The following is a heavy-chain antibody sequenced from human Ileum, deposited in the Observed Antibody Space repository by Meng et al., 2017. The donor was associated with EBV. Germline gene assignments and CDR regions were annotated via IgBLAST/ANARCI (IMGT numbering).Heavy chain of an antibody. V-gene: IGHV4-4*02. CDR3: ARVGQWLPIDY. CDR1: GGSISSSNW. J-gene: IGHJ4*02. CDR2: IYHSGST. D-gene: IGHD6-19*01. Sequence: GEVRESGPGLVKPSGTLSLTCAVSGGSISSSNWWSWVRQPPGKGLEWIGEIYHSGSTNYNPFLKSRVTISVDKSKNQFSLNLSSVTAADTAVYYCARVGQWLPIDYWGQGTLVTVSS.